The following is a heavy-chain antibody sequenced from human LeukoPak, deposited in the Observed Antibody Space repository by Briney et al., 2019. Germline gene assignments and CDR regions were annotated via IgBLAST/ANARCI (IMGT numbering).Heavy chain of an antibody. J-gene: IGHJ6*02. V-gene: IGHV3-33*01. Sequence: GRSLRPSCAASGFTFSSYGMHWVRQAPGKGLEWVTFIWYDGTDKSYADSVKGRFTISRDNSKNTLYLQMNSLRAEDTAVYYWARSGSTYYYGMDVWGQGTTVTVSS. CDR3: ARSGSTYYYGMDV. CDR2: IWYDGTDK. D-gene: IGHD3-10*01. CDR1: GFTFSSYG.